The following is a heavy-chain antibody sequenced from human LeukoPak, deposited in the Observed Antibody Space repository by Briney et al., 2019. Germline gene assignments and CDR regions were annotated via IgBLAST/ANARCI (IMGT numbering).Heavy chain of an antibody. CDR2: LNNDGSST. V-gene: IGHV3-74*01. J-gene: IGHJ3*02. CDR3: TRVHMAGNRAFDI. Sequence: GSLRLSCAASGFTFNKYWMHWVRQAPGKGLAWVSRLNNDGSSTSYADSVKGRFTISRDNAKNTLYLHMNSLRDEDTAAYYCTRVHMAGNRAFDIWGQGTVVTVSS. D-gene: IGHD6-19*01. CDR1: GFTFNKYW.